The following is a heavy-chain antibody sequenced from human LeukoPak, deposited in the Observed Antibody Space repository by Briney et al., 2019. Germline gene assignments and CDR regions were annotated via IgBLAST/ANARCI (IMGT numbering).Heavy chain of an antibody. D-gene: IGHD3-22*01. CDR1: GGSFSGYY. CDR3: ARASGSGYYYGY. CDR2: IYYSGST. Sequence: PSETLSLTCAVYGGSFSGYYWSWIRQPPGKGLEWIGYIYYSGSTNYNPSLKSRVTISVDTSKNQFSLKLSSVTAADTAVYYCARASGSGYYYGYWGQGTLVTVSS. V-gene: IGHV4-59*01. J-gene: IGHJ4*02.